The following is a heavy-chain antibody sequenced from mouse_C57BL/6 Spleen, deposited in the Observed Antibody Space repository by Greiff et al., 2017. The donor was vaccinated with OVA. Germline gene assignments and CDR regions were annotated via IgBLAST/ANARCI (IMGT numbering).Heavy chain of an antibody. CDR2: IYPGDGDT. V-gene: IGHV1-82*01. J-gene: IGHJ2*01. CDR1: GYAFSSSW. Sequence: QVQLQQSGPELVKPGASVKISCKASGYAFSSSWMNWVKQRPGKGLEWIGRIYPGDGDTNYNGKFKGKATLTADKSSSTAYMQLSSLTSEDSAVYFCARSRSLRYQNGRYFDYWGQGTTLTVSS. CDR3: ARSRSLRYQNGRYFDY. D-gene: IGHD1-1*01.